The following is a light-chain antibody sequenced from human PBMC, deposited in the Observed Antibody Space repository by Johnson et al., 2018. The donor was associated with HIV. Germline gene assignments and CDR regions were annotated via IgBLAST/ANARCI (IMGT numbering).Light chain of an antibody. Sequence: QSVLTQPPSVSAAPGQKVTISCSGSSSNIGNNYVSWYQQLPGTAPKLLIYENNKRPSGIPDRFSGSKSGTSATLGITGLQTGDEADYYCGTWDSSLSAGYVFGTWTKVTLL. CDR3: GTWDSSLSAGYV. CDR2: ENN. J-gene: IGLJ1*01. V-gene: IGLV1-51*02. CDR1: SSNIGNNY.